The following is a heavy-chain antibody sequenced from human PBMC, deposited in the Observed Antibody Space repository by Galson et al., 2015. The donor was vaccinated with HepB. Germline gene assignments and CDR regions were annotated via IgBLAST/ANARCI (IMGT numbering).Heavy chain of an antibody. CDR1: GFTFDDYA. CDR2: ISWNSGSI. Sequence: SLRLSCAASGFTFDDYAMHWVRQAPGKGLEWVSGISWNSGSIGYADSVKGRFTISRDNAKNSLYLQMNSLRAEDTALYYCARELWFGELSSYGMDVWGQGTTVTVSS. D-gene: IGHD3-10*01. CDR3: ARELWFGELSSYGMDV. J-gene: IGHJ6*02. V-gene: IGHV3-9*01.